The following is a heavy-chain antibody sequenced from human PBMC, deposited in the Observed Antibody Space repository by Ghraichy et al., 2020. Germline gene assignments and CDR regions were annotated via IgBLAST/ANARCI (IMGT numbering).Heavy chain of an antibody. CDR1: GFTFSSYA. J-gene: IGHJ4*02. V-gene: IGHV3-23*01. CDR2: ISGSGGST. CDR3: AKDGGDTMVRGVIPGLDY. Sequence: GGSLRLSCAASGFTFSSYAMSWVRQAPGKGLEWVSAISGSGGSTYYADSVKGRFTISRDNSKNTLYLQMNSLRAEDTAVYYCAKDGGDTMVRGVIPGLDYWGQGTLVTVSS. D-gene: IGHD3-10*01.